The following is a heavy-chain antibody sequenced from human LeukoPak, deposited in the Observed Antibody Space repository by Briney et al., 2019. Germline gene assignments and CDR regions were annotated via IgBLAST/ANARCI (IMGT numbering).Heavy chain of an antibody. D-gene: IGHD5-18*01. CDR1: GFTFSDYY. J-gene: IGHJ3*02. V-gene: IGHV3-11*04. CDR3: ASPAWIQLWDDAFDI. Sequence: PGGSLRLSCAASGFTFSDYYMSWIRQAPGRGLEGVSYISSSGSTIYYADSVKGRFTISRDNAKNSLYLQMNSLRAEDTAVYYCASPAWIQLWDDAFDIWGQGTMVTVSS. CDR2: ISSSGSTI.